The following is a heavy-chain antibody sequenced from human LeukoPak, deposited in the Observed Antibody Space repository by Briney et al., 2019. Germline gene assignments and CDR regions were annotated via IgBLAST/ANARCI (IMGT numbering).Heavy chain of an antibody. CDR2: IYPGDSDT. CDR3: ARPVAGTSAWFDL. J-gene: IGHJ5*02. CDR1: GYSFTSYW. D-gene: IGHD6-19*01. Sequence: HGESLKISCKGSGYSFTSYWIGWVRQMPAKGLEWMEIIYPGDSDTRYSPSFQGQVTISADKSISTAYLQWSSLKASDTAMYYCARPVAGTSAWFDLWGQGTLVTVSS. V-gene: IGHV5-51*01.